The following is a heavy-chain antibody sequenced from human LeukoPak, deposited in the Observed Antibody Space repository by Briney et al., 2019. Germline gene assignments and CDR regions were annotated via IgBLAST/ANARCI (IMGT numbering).Heavy chain of an antibody. V-gene: IGHV1-18*01. D-gene: IGHD3-3*01. CDR2: ISAYNGNT. J-gene: IGHJ4*02. CDR3: AREGDFWSGYPWYFDY. CDR1: GGTFSSYA. Sequence: ASVKVSCKASGGTFSSYAISWVRQAPGQGLEWMGWISAYNGNTNYAQKLQGRVTMTTDTSTSTAYMELRSLRSDDTAVYYCAREGDFWSGYPWYFDYWGQGTLVTVSS.